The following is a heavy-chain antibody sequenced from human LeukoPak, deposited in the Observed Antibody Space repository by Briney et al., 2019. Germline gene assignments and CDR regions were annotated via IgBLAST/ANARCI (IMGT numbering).Heavy chain of an antibody. D-gene: IGHD5-18*01. CDR2: ISGSGGTT. Sequence: GGSLRLSCAASGFTFSSYAMSGVRQAPGKGLEWVSAISGSGGTTYYADSVKGRFTISRDNSKNTLYLQMNSLRAEDTAVYYCAKELWRTLGAFDIWGQGTMVTVSS. CDR3: AKELWRTLGAFDI. V-gene: IGHV3-23*01. J-gene: IGHJ3*02. CDR1: GFTFSSYA.